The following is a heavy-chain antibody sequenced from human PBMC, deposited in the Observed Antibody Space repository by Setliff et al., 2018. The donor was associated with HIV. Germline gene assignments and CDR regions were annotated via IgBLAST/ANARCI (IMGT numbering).Heavy chain of an antibody. D-gene: IGHD6-13*01. CDR3: ARGRQPLDY. Sequence: SETLSLTCAVYGGSFSGYYWTWIRQLPGKGLEWIGEINHTGSTNYNPFLKSRFTISVDTSKSQFSLRLRSVTAADTAVYYCARGRQPLDYWGQGTLVTISS. CDR1: GGSFSGYY. J-gene: IGHJ4*02. CDR2: INHTGST. V-gene: IGHV4-34*01.